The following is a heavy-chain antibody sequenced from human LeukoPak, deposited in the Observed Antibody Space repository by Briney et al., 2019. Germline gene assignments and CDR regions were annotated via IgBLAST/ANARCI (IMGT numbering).Heavy chain of an antibody. CDR2: ISSSSSYI. V-gene: IGHV3-21*01. CDR1: GFTFSSYS. J-gene: IGHJ4*02. Sequence: GGSLRLSCAASGFTFSSYSMNWVRQAPGKGLEWVSSISSSSSYIYYADSVKGRFTISRDNAKNSLYLQMNSLRAEDTAVYYCASGESRLYHFDYWGQGTLVTVSS. CDR3: ASGESRLYHFDY. D-gene: IGHD3-10*01.